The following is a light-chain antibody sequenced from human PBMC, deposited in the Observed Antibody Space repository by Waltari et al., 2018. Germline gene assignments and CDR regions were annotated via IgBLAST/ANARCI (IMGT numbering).Light chain of an antibody. CDR2: DAS. CDR3: QHYNNLPYT. V-gene: IGKV1-33*01. J-gene: IGKJ2*01. Sequence: TCQGSKDIRKNLSWFQERPGKAPKLLIYDASNLEAGVPSRFSGTGSGTDFSLTISSLQPEDSATYYCQHYNNLPYTFSRGTKLQIK. CDR1: KDIRKN.